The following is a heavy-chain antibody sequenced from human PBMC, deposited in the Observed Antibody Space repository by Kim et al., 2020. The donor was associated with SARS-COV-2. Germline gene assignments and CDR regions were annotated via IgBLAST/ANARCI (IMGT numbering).Heavy chain of an antibody. V-gene: IGHV3-74*01. J-gene: IGHJ6*02. CDR1: GFTFRNNW. CDR3: ARAGYHFGMDV. Sequence: GRSLRLSCAASGFTFRNNWMHWVRQGPGKGLVWVSRISTDGTTTYYAGSVKGRFTISRDNAKNTLYLQMNSLTAEDTAVYYCARAGYHFGMDVWGQGTTVTVSS. CDR2: ISTDGTTT.